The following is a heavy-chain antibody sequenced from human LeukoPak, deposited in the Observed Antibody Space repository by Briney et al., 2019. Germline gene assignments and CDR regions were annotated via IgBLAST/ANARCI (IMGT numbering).Heavy chain of an antibody. CDR3: ARDAYDSVSWFDP. J-gene: IGHJ5*02. V-gene: IGHV4-59*01. D-gene: IGHD3-22*01. CDR2: IYYRGST. Sequence: SETLSLTCTVSGDSISSYYWSWIRQLPGKGLEWIGYIYYRGSTNYNPSLKSRVTISLDTSKNQFSLKLTSVTAADTAVYYCARDAYDSVSWFDPWGQGTLVTVSS. CDR1: GDSISSYY.